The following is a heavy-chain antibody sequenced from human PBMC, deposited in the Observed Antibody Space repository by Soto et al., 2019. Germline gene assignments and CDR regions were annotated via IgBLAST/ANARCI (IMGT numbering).Heavy chain of an antibody. Sequence: PSETLSLTCTVSGGSISSYYWSWIRQPPGKGLEWIGYIYYSGSTNYNPSLKSRVTISVDTSKNQFSLKLSSVTAADTAVYYCARSVYGDFIGYYYYGMDVWGQGNTVTVSS. CDR2: IYYSGST. V-gene: IGHV4-59*01. D-gene: IGHD4-17*01. CDR3: ARSVYGDFIGYYYYGMDV. CDR1: GGSISSYY. J-gene: IGHJ6*02.